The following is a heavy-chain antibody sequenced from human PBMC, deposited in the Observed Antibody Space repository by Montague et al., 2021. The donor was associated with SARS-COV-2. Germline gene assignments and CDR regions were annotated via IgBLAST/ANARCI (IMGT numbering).Heavy chain of an antibody. J-gene: IGHJ5*02. D-gene: IGHD1-7*01. Sequence: SETLSLTCTVSGGSVGSSHYYWAWIRQPPGKGLEWIGTICYSGSTYYXXXPRSRVTIDVDASTNQFSLKLHSVTAADTAVYFCARGLYNWNYEHWFDTWGQGTLVTVSS. CDR3: ARGLYNWNYEHWFDT. CDR1: GGSVGSSHYY. V-gene: IGHV4-39*01. CDR2: ICYSGST.